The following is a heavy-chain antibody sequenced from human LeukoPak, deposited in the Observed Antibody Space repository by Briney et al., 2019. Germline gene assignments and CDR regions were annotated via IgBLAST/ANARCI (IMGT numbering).Heavy chain of an antibody. CDR3: AKDSPRYCSSTSCGGWFDP. D-gene: IGHD2-2*01. CDR2: ISSSSSYI. Sequence: GGSLRLSCAASGFTFSSYSMNWVRQAPGKGLEWVSSISSSSSYIYYADSVKGRFTISRDNSKNTLYLQMNSLRAEDTAVYYCAKDSPRYCSSTSCGGWFDPWGQGTLVTVSS. V-gene: IGHV3-21*01. J-gene: IGHJ5*02. CDR1: GFTFSSYS.